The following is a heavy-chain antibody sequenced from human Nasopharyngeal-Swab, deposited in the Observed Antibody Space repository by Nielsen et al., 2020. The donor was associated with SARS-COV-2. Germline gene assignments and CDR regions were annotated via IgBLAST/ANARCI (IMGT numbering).Heavy chain of an antibody. CDR3: ARSPGYYFDY. V-gene: IGHV4-39*01. CDR2: LYYSGST. CDR1: GGSISSSTYY. Sequence: SETLSLTCTVSGGSISSSTYYWGWIRQPPGKGLEWIGTLYYSGSTYQNPSLKSRVTISVDTSKNQFSLDLSSVTAADTAVYYCARSPGYYFDYWGQGTLVTVSS. J-gene: IGHJ4*02.